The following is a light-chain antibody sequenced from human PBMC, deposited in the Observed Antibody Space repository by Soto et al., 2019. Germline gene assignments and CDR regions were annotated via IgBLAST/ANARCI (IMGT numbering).Light chain of an antibody. CDR3: QLSYSTLFT. V-gene: IGKV1-39*01. J-gene: IGKJ3*01. Sequence: DIQMTQSPSSLSASVGDRVTITCRASQSINRYLNWYQQKPGKAPKLLIYAASSLQSGVPSRFSGSGSGTDFTLTISSLQPEDFATYYCQLSYSTLFTFGPGTKVDIK. CDR1: QSINRY. CDR2: AAS.